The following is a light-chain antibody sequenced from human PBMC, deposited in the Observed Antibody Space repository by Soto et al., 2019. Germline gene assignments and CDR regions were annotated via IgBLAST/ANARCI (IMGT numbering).Light chain of an antibody. V-gene: IGKV1-5*03. J-gene: IGKJ4*01. CDR2: KAS. Sequence: DIQMTQSPSTLPASVGDRVTITCRANQSISTWLAWYQQKPGKAPNLLIYKASRLETGVPSRFSGSGSGTGFTLTISFLQPDDFATYYCQQYNSYSPLTFGGGTKVDIK. CDR3: QQYNSYSPLT. CDR1: QSISTW.